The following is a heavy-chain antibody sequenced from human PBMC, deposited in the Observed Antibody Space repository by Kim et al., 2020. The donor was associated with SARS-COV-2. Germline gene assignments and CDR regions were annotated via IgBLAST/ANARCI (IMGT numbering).Heavy chain of an antibody. Sequence: GGSLRLSCAASGFTFSSYSMNWVRQAPGKGLEWVSSISSSSSYIYYADSVKGRFTISRDNAKNSLYLQMNSLRAEDTAVYYCARADSGSYDNYGMDVWGQGTTVTVSS. V-gene: IGHV3-21*04. J-gene: IGHJ6*02. D-gene: IGHD3-10*01. CDR2: ISSSSSYI. CDR3: ARADSGSYDNYGMDV. CDR1: GFTFSSYS.